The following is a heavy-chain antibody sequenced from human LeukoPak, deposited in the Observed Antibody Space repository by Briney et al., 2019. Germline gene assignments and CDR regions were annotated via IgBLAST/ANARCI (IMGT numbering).Heavy chain of an antibody. CDR2: ISAYNGNT. D-gene: IGHD3-10*01. V-gene: IGHV1-18*01. J-gene: IGHJ4*02. Sequence: ASVKVSCKACGYTFTSYGISWVRQAPGQGLEWMGWISAYNGNTNYAQKLQGRVTMTTDTSTSTAYMELTSLRSDDTAVYYCARDGGKGTMVRGVMSYWGQGTLVTVSS. CDR3: ARDGGKGTMVRGVMSY. CDR1: GYTFTSYG.